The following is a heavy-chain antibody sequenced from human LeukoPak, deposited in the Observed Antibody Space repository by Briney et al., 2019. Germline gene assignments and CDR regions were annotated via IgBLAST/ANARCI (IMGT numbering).Heavy chain of an antibody. CDR3: ARGDNYDFWSGYPFWYYYYYMDV. V-gene: IGHV4-59*11. D-gene: IGHD3-3*01. J-gene: IGHJ6*03. CDR1: GGSISSHY. CDR2: IYYSGST. Sequence: SETLSLTCTVSGGSISSHYWSWTRQPPGKGLEWIGHIYYSGSTNYNPSLKSRVTISVDTSKNQFSLKLSSVTAADTAVYYCARGDNYDFWSGYPFWYYYYYMDVWGKGTTVTVSS.